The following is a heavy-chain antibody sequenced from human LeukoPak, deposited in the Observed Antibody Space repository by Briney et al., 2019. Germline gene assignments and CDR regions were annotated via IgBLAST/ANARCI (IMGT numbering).Heavy chain of an antibody. D-gene: IGHD1-26*01. CDR2: ISSSGSTI. V-gene: IGHV3-11*04. J-gene: IGHJ4*02. CDR1: GFTFSDYY. Sequence: PGGSLRLSCAAPGFTFSDYYMSWIRQAPGKGLEWVSYISSSGSTIYYADSVKGRFTISRDNAKNSLYLQMNSLRAEDTAVYYCARVDEWELRPFDYWGQGTLVTVSS. CDR3: ARVDEWELRPFDY.